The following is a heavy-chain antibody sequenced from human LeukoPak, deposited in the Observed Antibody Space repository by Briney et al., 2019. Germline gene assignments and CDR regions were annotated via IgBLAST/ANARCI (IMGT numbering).Heavy chain of an antibody. V-gene: IGHV3-9*01. D-gene: IGHD6-19*01. CDR1: GFTFDDYA. CDR3: AKDISYSSGAVAFDY. J-gene: IGHJ4*02. CDR2: ISWNSGSI. Sequence: PGGSLRLSCAASGFTFDDYAMHWVRQAPGKGLEWVSGISWNSGSIGYADSVKGRFTISRDNAKNSLYLQMNSLRAEDTALYYCAKDISYSSGAVAFDYWGQGTLVTVSS.